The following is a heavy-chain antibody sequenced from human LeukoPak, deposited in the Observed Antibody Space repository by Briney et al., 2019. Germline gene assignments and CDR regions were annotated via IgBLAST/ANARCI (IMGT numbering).Heavy chain of an antibody. CDR1: GGSISSSCYY. D-gene: IGHD6-13*01. CDR3: AGPRGMDSSMIDY. J-gene: IGHJ4*02. V-gene: IGHV4-39*01. CDR2: IYYSGST. Sequence: SETLSLTYTVSGGSISSSCYYWGWIRQPPGKGLEWIGSIYYSGSTYYNPSLKSRVTISVDTSKNQFSLKLSSVTAADTAVYYCAGPRGMDSSMIDYWGRGTLVTVSS.